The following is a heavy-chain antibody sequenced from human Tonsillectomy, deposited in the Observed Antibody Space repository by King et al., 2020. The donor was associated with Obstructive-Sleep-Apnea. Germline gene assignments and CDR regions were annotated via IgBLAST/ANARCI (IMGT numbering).Heavy chain of an antibody. V-gene: IGHV4-39*01. CDR3: ARPEYYDILTGYFPPY. J-gene: IGHJ4*02. CDR1: GGSISSSSYY. CDR2: IYYSGST. Sequence: QMQLQESGPGLVKPSETLSLTCTVSGGSISSSSYYWGWIRQPPGKGLEWIGSIYYSGSTYYNPSLKSRVTISVDTSKNQFSLKLSSVTAADTAVYYCARPEYYDILTGYFPPYWGQGTLVTVSS. D-gene: IGHD3-9*01.